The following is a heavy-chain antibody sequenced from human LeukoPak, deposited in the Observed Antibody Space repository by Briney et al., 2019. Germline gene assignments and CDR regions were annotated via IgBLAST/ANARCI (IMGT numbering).Heavy chain of an antibody. D-gene: IGHD1-1*01. J-gene: IGHJ5*02. CDR1: GGSISSGDYY. CDR2: IYYSGNT. V-gene: IGHV4-30-4*01. CDR3: ATHWLEATKTNSYWFDP. Sequence: PSETLSLTCAVSGGSISSGDYYWIWIPQPPGKGLEGVRYIYYSGNTYYNPSLKSRVTLSVDTSKNQLSLNLNSVPAAYTAVYYCATHWLEATKTNSYWFDPWGQGTLVTVSS.